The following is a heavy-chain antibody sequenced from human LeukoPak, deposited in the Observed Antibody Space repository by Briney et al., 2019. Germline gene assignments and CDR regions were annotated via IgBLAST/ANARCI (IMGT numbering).Heavy chain of an antibody. CDR1: GFTFVKYA. Sequence: PGGSLRLSCAASGFTFVKYAMSWARQAPGKGLEWVSGISGTGGTTYYADSVKGRFTISRDNSKNTLYLQMNSLRAEDTAVYYCAKAGMIVVVTTGYFDYWGQGTLVTVSS. J-gene: IGHJ4*02. CDR3: AKAGMIVVVTTGYFDY. V-gene: IGHV3-23*01. CDR2: ISGTGGTT. D-gene: IGHD3-22*01.